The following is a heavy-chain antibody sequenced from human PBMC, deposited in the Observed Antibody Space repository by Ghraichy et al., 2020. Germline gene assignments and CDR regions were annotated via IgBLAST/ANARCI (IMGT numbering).Heavy chain of an antibody. CDR2: ISSSSTI. Sequence: GGSLRLSCAASGFTFSSYSMNWVRQAPGKGLEWVSYISSSSTIYYADSVKGRFTISRDNAKNSLYLQMNSLRAEDTAVYYCATLIAVAGTVYWGQGTLVTVSS. J-gene: IGHJ4*02. CDR3: ATLIAVAGTVY. V-gene: IGHV3-48*01. CDR1: GFTFSSYS. D-gene: IGHD6-19*01.